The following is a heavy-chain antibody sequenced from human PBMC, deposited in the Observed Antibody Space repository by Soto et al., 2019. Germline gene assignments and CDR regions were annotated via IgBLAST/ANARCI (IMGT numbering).Heavy chain of an antibody. J-gene: IGHJ6*02. Sequence: GASVKVSCKASGYTFTSYGISWVRQAPGQGLEWMGWISAYNGNTNYAQKLQGRVTMTTDTSTSTAYMELRSLRSDDTAVYYCARSGTRGAKNYYGMDVWGQGTTVTVSS. V-gene: IGHV1-18*01. CDR3: ARSGTRGAKNYYGMDV. CDR2: ISAYNGNT. CDR1: GYTFTSYG. D-gene: IGHD1-26*01.